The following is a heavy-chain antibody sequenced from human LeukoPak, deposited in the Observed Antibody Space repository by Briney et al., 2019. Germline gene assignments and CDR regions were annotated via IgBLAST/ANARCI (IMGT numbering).Heavy chain of an antibody. J-gene: IGHJ6*03. D-gene: IGHD2-2*01. CDR1: GYTFTGYY. Sequence: ASVKVSCKASGYTFTGYYMHWVRQAPGQGLEWMGWINPNSGGTNYAQKFQGRVTMTRDTSISTAYMELSRLRSDDTAVYYCARARGYCSSTSCFSYYYYMDVWGKGTTVTVSS. CDR2: INPNSGGT. CDR3: ARARGYCSSTSCFSYYYYMDV. V-gene: IGHV1-2*02.